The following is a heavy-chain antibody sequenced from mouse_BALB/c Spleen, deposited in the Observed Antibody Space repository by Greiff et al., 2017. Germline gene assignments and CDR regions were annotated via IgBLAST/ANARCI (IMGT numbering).Heavy chain of an antibody. Sequence: EVQGVESGGDLVKPGGSLQLSCAASGFTFSSYGMSWVRQTPDKRLEWVATISSGGSYTYYPDSVKGRFTIARDNAKNTLYLQMSSLKSEDTAMYYCARHGDSAGFAYWGQGTLVTVSA. CDR3: ARHGDSAGFAY. V-gene: IGHV5-6*01. CDR1: GFTFSSYG. CDR2: ISSGGSYT. J-gene: IGHJ3*01.